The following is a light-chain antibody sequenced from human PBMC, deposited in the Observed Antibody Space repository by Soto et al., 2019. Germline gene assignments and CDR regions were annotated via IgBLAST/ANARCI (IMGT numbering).Light chain of an antibody. CDR2: GSS. CDR3: QQHNNWPPIT. CDR1: QSVSNN. Sequence: EIVMTQSPATRSVSQGERVTLSFRASQSVSNNLVWYQQKPGQAPRLLMYGSSIRATGIPARFSGSGSGTEFTLTISSLQSEDFAVYYCQQHNNWPPITFGQGTRLEIK. J-gene: IGKJ5*01. V-gene: IGKV3-15*01.